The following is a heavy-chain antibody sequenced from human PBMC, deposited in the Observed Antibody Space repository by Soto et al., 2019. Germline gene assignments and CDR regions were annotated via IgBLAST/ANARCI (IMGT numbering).Heavy chain of an antibody. J-gene: IGHJ2*01. Sequence: QVQLVQSGAEVRKPGSSVRVSCKASGGSFNRHTISWVRQAPGQGLEWMGGIIPIFGTANHAQKFQGRVTIIADESTNTVYMELSSLRSDDTAIYYCARSDYGDYNFDLWGRGTLVTVSS. D-gene: IGHD4-17*01. CDR2: IIPIFGTA. CDR1: GGSFNRHT. CDR3: ARSDYGDYNFDL. V-gene: IGHV1-69*01.